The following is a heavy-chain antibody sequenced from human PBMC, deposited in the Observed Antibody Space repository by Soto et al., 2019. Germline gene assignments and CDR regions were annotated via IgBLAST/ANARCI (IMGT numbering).Heavy chain of an antibody. Sequence: SLRLSCAASGFTFNPYSMSWVRQAPGKGLEWVSGTSGRGDTTYYADSVKGRFTISRDNSKNTLYLQMNSLRAEDTAVYYCAQGAWGNCFHYWGQGTLVTVSS. J-gene: IGHJ4*02. D-gene: IGHD3-16*01. CDR2: TSGRGDTT. CDR1: GFTFNPYS. CDR3: AQGAWGNCFHY. V-gene: IGHV3-23*01.